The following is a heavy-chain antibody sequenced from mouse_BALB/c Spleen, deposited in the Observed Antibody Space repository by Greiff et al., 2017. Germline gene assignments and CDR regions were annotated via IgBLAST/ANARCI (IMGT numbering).Heavy chain of an antibody. CDR2: ISYSGST. CDR3: ARGYYGSSFTSFDY. J-gene: IGHJ2*01. V-gene: IGHV3-2*02. CDR1: GYSITSDYA. Sequence: EVMLVESGPGLVKPSQSLSLTCTVTGYSITSDYAWNWIRQFPGNKLEWMGYISYSGSTSYNPSLKSRISITRDTSKNQFFLQLNSVTTEDTATYYCARGYYGSSFTSFDYWGQGTTLTVSS. D-gene: IGHD1-1*01.